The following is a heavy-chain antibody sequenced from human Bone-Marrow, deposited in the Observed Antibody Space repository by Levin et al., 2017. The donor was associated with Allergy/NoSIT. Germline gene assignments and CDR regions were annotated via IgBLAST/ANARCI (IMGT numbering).Heavy chain of an antibody. D-gene: IGHD1-1*01. J-gene: IGHJ4*02. CDR2: IYYSGST. CDR1: GGSISSGGYY. Sequence: SETLSLTCTVSGGSISSGGYYWSWIRQHPGKGLEWIGYIYYSGSTYYNPSLKSRVTISVDTSKNQFSLKLSSVTAADTAVYYCARDGKIGGFDYWGQGTLVTVSS. CDR3: ARDGKIGGFDY. V-gene: IGHV4-31*03.